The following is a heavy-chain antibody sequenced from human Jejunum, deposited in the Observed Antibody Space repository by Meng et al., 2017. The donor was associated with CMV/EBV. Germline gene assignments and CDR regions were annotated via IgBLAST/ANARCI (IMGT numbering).Heavy chain of an antibody. CDR1: GFSCSRSA. J-gene: IGHJ4*02. CDR2: IFSGGSST. Sequence: SGFSCSRSAVSWVRRAQRKVMEWVSIIFSGGSSTFYADSVKGRFTISRDNSKNTLYLQMDSLRAEDTAIYYCAKVPGSGYYGIDYWGQGTLVTVSS. V-gene: IGHV3-23*03. CDR3: AKVPGSGYYGIDY. D-gene: IGHD3-22*01.